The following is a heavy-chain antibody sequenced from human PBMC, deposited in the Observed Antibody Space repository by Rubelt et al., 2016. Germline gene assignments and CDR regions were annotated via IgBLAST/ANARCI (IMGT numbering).Heavy chain of an antibody. J-gene: IGHJ5*02. D-gene: IGHD3-3*01. CDR3: ARDRGTECWSGYRGWFDP. V-gene: IGHV3-64*04. CDR1: GFTFSSFS. Sequence: VQLVESGGDLVQPGGSLRLSCSASGFTFSSFSMHWVRQAPGKGLEYVSAITPGGDGTYYADSVKGRFTISSDNSKNTLYLQMNSLGAEDTAVYYCARDRGTECWSGYRGWFDPWGQGTLVTVSS. CDR2: ITPGGDGT.